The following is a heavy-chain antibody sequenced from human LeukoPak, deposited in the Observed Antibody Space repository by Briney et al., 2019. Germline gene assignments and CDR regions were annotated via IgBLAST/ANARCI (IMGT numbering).Heavy chain of an antibody. CDR1: GFTVNRKH. Sequence: GGSLRLSCAASGFTVNRKHMTWVRQAPGKGLESISFIYTGGNTYYADSVKGRFTVSRDNSKNTLYLQMNSLRDEDTGVYRCAARDGGDYPYFDYWGPGTLVTVSS. J-gene: IGHJ4*02. V-gene: IGHV3-66*02. CDR3: AARDGGDYPYFDY. CDR2: IYTGGNT. D-gene: IGHD4-17*01.